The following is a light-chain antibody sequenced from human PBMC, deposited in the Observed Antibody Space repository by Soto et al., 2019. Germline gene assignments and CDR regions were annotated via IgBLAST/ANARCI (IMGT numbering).Light chain of an antibody. CDR3: QQYHHWKT. Sequence: EIVMTQSPATLSVSPGERVTLSCRASETVRSKVAWYQQKPGQAPRLVMSDASTRATGIPARFSGNGSGTEFTLTISSLQSEDFAVYYCQQYHHWKTFGQGTKLEI. J-gene: IGKJ2*01. CDR2: DAS. CDR1: ETVRSK. V-gene: IGKV3-15*01.